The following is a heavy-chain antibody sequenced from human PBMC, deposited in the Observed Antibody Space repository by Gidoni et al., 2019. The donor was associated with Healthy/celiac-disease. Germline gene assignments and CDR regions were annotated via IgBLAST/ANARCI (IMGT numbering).Heavy chain of an antibody. J-gene: IGHJ4*02. D-gene: IGHD6-13*01. Sequence: EVQLVESGGGLVQPGRSLRLSCAASGFTFADYAMHWVRQAPGKGLEWVSGISWNSGSIGYADSVKGRFTISRDNAKNSLYLQMNSLRAEDTALYYCAKGRLTYSSSWYEIGVVGYFDYWGQGTLVTVSS. CDR1: GFTFADYA. CDR2: ISWNSGSI. CDR3: AKGRLTYSSSWYEIGVVGYFDY. V-gene: IGHV3-9*01.